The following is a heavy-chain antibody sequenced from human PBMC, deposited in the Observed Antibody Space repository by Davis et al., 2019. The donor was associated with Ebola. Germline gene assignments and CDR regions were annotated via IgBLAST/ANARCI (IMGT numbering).Heavy chain of an antibody. CDR1: GFTFDDYA. V-gene: IGHV3-9*01. CDR2: ISWNSGSI. J-gene: IGHJ4*02. D-gene: IGHD1-26*01. Sequence: SLKISCAASGFTFDDYAMHWVRQAPGKGLEWVSGISWNSGSIGYADSVKGRFTISRDNSKNALYLQMNTLRAEDTAVYYCAKDWELGSFDYWGQGTLVTVSS. CDR3: AKDWELGSFDY.